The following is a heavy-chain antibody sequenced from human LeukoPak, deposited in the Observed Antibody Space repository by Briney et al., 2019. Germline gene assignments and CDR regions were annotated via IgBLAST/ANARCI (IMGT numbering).Heavy chain of an antibody. Sequence: GRSLRLSCAASGFTFSRYAMHWVRQAPGKGLEWVAVISYDGSNKYYADSVKGRFTISRDNSKNTLYLQMNSLRAEDTAVYYCARDDGGNFNDAFDIWGQGTMVTVSS. D-gene: IGHD4-23*01. J-gene: IGHJ3*02. CDR3: ARDDGGNFNDAFDI. CDR1: GFTFSRYA. V-gene: IGHV3-30*04. CDR2: ISYDGSNK.